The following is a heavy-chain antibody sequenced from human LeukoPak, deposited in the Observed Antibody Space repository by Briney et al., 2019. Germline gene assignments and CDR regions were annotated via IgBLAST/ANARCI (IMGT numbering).Heavy chain of an antibody. D-gene: IGHD3-22*01. CDR2: IYPGDSDT. CDR3: ARIGDGYYYDSSGYYWLDY. V-gene: IGHV5-51*01. J-gene: IGHJ4*02. CDR1: GYSFTSYW. Sequence: GESLKISCKGSGYSFTSYWIGWVRQMPGKGLEWMGIIYPGDSDTRYSPSFQGQVTISADKSISTAYLQWSSLKASDTAMYYCARIGDGYYYDSSGYYWLDYWGQGTLVTVSS.